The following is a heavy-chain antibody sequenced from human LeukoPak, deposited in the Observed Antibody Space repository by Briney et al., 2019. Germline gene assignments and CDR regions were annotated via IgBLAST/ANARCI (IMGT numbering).Heavy chain of an antibody. V-gene: IGHV1-46*01. CDR2: INPSGGST. D-gene: IGHD6-19*01. J-gene: IGHJ6*03. Sequence: ASVKVSCKASGYTFTSYYMHWVRQAPRQGLEWMGIINPSGGSTSYAQKFQGRVTMTRDMSTSTAYMELSSLRSEDTAVYYCARGRDSGWYSSRYYYYMDVWGKGTTVTVSS. CDR1: GYTFTSYY. CDR3: ARGRDSGWYSSRYYYYMDV.